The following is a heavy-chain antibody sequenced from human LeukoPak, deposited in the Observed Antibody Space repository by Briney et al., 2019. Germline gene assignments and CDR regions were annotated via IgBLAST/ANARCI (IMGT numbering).Heavy chain of an antibody. CDR3: ARERPSGYNWFDP. CDR2: IYHSGST. D-gene: IGHD3-10*01. CDR1: GGSISSSNW. Sequence: SETLSLTCAVSGGSISSSNWWSWVRQPPGKGLEWIGEIYHSGSTNYNPSLKSRVTISVDKSKNQFSLKLSSVTAADTAVYYCARERPSGYNWFDPWGQGTLVTVSS. J-gene: IGHJ5*02. V-gene: IGHV4-4*02.